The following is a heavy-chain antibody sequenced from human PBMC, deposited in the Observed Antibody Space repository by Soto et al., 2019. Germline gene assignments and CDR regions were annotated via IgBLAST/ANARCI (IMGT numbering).Heavy chain of an antibody. V-gene: IGHV1-18*01. CDR2: ISAYNGNT. D-gene: IGHD6-19*01. J-gene: IGHJ3*02. CDR1: GGTFSSYA. Sequence: GASVKVSCKASGGTFSSYAISCVRQAPGQGLEWMGWISAYNGNTNYAQKLQGRVTMTTDTSTSTAYMELRSLRSDDTAVYYCARGLGSSGWDDAFDIWGQGTMVTVSS. CDR3: ARGLGSSGWDDAFDI.